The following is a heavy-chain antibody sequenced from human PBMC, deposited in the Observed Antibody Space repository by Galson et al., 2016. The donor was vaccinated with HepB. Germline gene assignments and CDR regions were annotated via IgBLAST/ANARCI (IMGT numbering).Heavy chain of an antibody. D-gene: IGHD3-22*01. V-gene: IGHV1-3*01. J-gene: IGHJ4*02. CDR2: INADDGDT. Sequence: SVKVSCKASGYTFTIYALHWVRQAPGQRLEWMGWINADDGDTKYSQKFLGRVTITRDTSASTAYMELSSLRSGDTAVYWCTRGPSPYDSSGYYPLFDYWGQGTLVTVSS. CDR3: TRGPSPYDSSGYYPLFDY. CDR1: GYTFTIYA.